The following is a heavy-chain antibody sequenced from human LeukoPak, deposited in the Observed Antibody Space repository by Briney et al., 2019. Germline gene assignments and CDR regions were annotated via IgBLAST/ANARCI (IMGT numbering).Heavy chain of an antibody. J-gene: IGHJ3*02. CDR2: MNPNSGNT. D-gene: IGHD1-26*01. CDR1: GYTFTSYD. Sequence: GASVKVSCKASGYTFTSYDINWVRQATGQGLEWMGWMNPNSGNTGYAQKFQGRVTMTRDTSTSTVYMELSSLRSEDTAVYYCARKWTSDAFDIWGQGTMVTVSS. V-gene: IGHV1-8*02. CDR3: ARKWTSDAFDI.